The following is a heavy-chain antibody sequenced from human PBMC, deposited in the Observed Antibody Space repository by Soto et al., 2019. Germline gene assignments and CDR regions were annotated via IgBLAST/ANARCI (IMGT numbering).Heavy chain of an antibody. Sequence: QLQLQESGPGLVKPSETLSLTCTVSGGSISRSSYYWGWIRQPPGKGLVWIGSMYYSGSTYYNPSLKVEVNIAVDTSQNHFTLNLSSVTAADTALYYCATVIAAAGTLSYFDYWGQGTLVTVSS. CDR2: MYYSGST. CDR1: GGSISRSSYY. J-gene: IGHJ4*02. D-gene: IGHD6-13*01. CDR3: ATVIAAAGTLSYFDY. V-gene: IGHV4-39*02.